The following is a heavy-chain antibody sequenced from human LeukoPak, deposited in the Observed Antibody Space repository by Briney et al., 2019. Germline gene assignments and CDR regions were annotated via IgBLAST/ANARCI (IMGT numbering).Heavy chain of an antibody. J-gene: IGHJ3*02. D-gene: IGHD1-1*01. Sequence: ASVKVSCKASGYIFTDYYIHWVPQAPGQGPEWMEWINPKNGVTNFPRRVQGRVTMTRDTSTSTAYMDLSRLTFDDTAVYFCAREGTGTTNDAFDIWGQGTVVTISS. CDR1: GYIFTDYY. CDR2: INPKNGVT. V-gene: IGHV1-2*02. CDR3: AREGTGTTNDAFDI.